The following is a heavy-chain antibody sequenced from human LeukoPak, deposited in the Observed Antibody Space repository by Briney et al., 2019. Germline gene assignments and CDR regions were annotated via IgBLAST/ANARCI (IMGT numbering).Heavy chain of an antibody. CDR1: GGSINSGTFY. D-gene: IGHD1-26*01. CDR3: ARRSDSGSDDGEDYFDY. J-gene: IGHJ4*02. V-gene: IGHV4-39*01. Sequence: PSDTLSLTCTVSGGSINSGTFYWGWIRQPPGKGLEWIGGMYYDGSSYYNPSLKSRVTTSVDTSKNQFSLELTSVTAADTAVYFCARRSDSGSDDGEDYFDYWGQGTLVTVSS. CDR2: MYYDGSS.